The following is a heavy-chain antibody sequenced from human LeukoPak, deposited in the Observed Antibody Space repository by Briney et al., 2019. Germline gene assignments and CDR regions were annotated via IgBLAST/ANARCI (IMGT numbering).Heavy chain of an antibody. CDR1: GGSISSYY. V-gene: IGHV4-59*01. CDR3: ARSCSGGSGRGGGYYYYYMDV. D-gene: IGHD2-15*01. CDR2: IYYSGST. J-gene: IGHJ6*03. Sequence: SETLSLTCTVSGGSISSYYWSWIRQPPGKGLEWIGYIYYSGSTNYNPSLKSRVTISVDTSKNQFSLKLSSVTAADTAVYYCARSCSGGSGRGGGYYYYYMDVWGKGTTVTVSS.